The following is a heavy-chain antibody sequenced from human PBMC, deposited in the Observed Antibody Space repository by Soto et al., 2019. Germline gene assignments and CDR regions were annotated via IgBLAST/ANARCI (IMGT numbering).Heavy chain of an antibody. J-gene: IGHJ6*02. V-gene: IGHV3-30*18. CDR2: ISHDGNNK. D-gene: IGHD3-10*01. Sequence: QVQVVESGGGVVQPGRSLRLSCAASGFTFSSYGMHWVRQAPGKGLEWVAAISHDGNNKYYGDSVKGRFTISRDNSKNTLYLQMSSLRSEDTAVYYCAKTFGWVWPYGMDVWGQGTTVTVSS. CDR3: AKTFGWVWPYGMDV. CDR1: GFTFSSYG.